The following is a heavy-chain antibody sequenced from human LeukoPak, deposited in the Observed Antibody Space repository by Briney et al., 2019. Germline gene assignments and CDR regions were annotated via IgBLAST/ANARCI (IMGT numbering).Heavy chain of an antibody. CDR2: TSVYKGNT. CDR1: GYTFTNYA. Sequence: ASVKVSCKGSGYTFTNYAISWVRQAPGQGLEWMGWTSVYKGNTNYAQKFQGRVTMTTDTSTSTTYMEVRSLRSDDTAMYYCAREGELNTVTPIFDNWGQGTLVIVSS. J-gene: IGHJ4*02. D-gene: IGHD4-17*01. V-gene: IGHV1-18*01. CDR3: AREGELNTVTPIFDN.